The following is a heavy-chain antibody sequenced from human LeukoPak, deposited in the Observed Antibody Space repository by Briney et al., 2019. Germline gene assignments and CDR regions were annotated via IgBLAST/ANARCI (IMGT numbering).Heavy chain of an antibody. CDR3: AKDNSHYYDSSGHLNYFDY. D-gene: IGHD3-22*01. CDR2: ISWDGGST. J-gene: IGHJ4*02. Sequence: PSGGSLRLSCAASGFTFSSYAMHWVRQAPGKGLEWVSLISWDGGSTYYADSVKGRFTISRDNSKNSLYLQMNSLRAEDTALYYCAKDNSHYYDSSGHLNYFDYWGQGTLVTVSS. CDR1: GFTFSSYA. V-gene: IGHV3-43D*03.